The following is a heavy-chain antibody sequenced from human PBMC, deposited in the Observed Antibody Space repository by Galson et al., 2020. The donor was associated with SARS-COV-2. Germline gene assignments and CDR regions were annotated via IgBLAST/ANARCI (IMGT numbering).Heavy chain of an antibody. CDR1: GGSISSGDYY. V-gene: IGHV4-30-4*01. Sequence: SETLSLTCTVSGGSISSGDYYWSWIRQPPGKGLEWIGYIYYSGSTYYNPSLKSRVTISVDTSKNQFSLKLSSVTAADTAVYYCARVGYGYNWFDPWGQGTLVTVSS. CDR3: ARVGYGYNWFDP. D-gene: IGHD5-12*01. CDR2: IYYSGST. J-gene: IGHJ5*02.